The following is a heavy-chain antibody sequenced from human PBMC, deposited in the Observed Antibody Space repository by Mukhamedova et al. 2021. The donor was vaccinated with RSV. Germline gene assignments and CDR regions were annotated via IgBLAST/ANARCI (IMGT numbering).Heavy chain of an antibody. CDR2: IYPGDSDT. V-gene: IGHV5-51*01. CDR3: ARRLYYGSTDAFDI. J-gene: IGHJ3*02. Sequence: MGIIYPGDSDTRYSPSFQGQVTMSADESTSTAYLQWSSLKASDTAMYFCARRLYYGSTDAFDIWGQGTMVTVS. D-gene: IGHD3-10*01.